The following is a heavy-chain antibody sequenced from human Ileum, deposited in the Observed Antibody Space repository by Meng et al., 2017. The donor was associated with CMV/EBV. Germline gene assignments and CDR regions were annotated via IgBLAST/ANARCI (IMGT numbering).Heavy chain of an antibody. CDR2: TFYTSTYYN. CDR1: GDSVSRYSFV. V-gene: IGHV6-1*01. Sequence: PQSGPGVLNPSQPLFPTCGVSGDSVSRYSFVCNWLRQSQSRGLEWRGRTFYTSTYYNDYAVSVKSRIIINADKSKNPLSLQLNSVTPDDTAVYYCATDWDLNYWGQGILVTVSS. CDR3: ATDWDLNY. J-gene: IGHJ4*02. D-gene: IGHD3-9*01.